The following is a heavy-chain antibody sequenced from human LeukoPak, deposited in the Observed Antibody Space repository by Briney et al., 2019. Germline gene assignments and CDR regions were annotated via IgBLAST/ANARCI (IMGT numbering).Heavy chain of an antibody. CDR1: GGSISSGGYY. CDR3: ARHRSDGPSFDY. V-gene: IGHV4-30-2*01. J-gene: IGHJ4*02. Sequence: SQTLSLTCTVSGGSISSGGYYWSWIRQPPGKGLEWIGYIYHSGSTYYNPSLKSRVTISVDRSKNQFSLKLSSVTAADTAVYYCARHRSDGPSFDYWGQGTLVTVSS. CDR2: IYHSGST. D-gene: IGHD5-24*01.